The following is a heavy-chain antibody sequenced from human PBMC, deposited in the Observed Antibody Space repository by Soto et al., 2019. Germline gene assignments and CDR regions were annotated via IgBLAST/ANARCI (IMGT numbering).Heavy chain of an antibody. J-gene: IGHJ4*02. CDR2: IYYSGST. CDR3: ARHIHRRFPFDY. D-gene: IGHD3-3*01. CDR1: GGSISSYY. Sequence: QVQLQESGPGLVKPSETLSLTCTVSGGSISSYYWSWIRQPPGKGLEWIGYIYYSGSTNYNPSLKSRVTTSVDTSKNQFSLKLSSVTAADTAVYYCARHIHRRFPFDYWGQGTLVTVSS. V-gene: IGHV4-59*08.